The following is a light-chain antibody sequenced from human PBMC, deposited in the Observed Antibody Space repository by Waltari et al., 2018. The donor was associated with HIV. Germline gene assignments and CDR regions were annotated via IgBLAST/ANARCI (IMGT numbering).Light chain of an antibody. CDR1: ISDIGSYNY. V-gene: IGLV2-8*01. Sequence: QSALTQPPSASGSPGQSVTISCTGAISDIGSYNYVSWYQQHPDKAPKLIIYEVNKRPSGVPDRFSGAKSGNVASLSVSGLQADDEADYFCSSFAGSDDGVVFDGWTKLTVL. CDR3: SSFAGSDDGVV. J-gene: IGLJ2*01. CDR2: EVN.